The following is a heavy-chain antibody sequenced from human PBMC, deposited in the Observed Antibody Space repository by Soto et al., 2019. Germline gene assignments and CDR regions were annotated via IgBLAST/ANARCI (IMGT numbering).Heavy chain of an antibody. J-gene: IGHJ4*02. CDR2: ISGSGDGT. D-gene: IGHD5-18*01. Sequence: GGSLRLSCAASGFTFSSFALSWVRQAPGKGLEWVSAISGSGDGTDYADSVKGRFTISRDNSKNTLYLQMNSLRAEDTAVYYCAGPGYSSQDYWGQGALVTSPQ. CDR3: AGPGYSSQDY. V-gene: IGHV3-23*01. CDR1: GFTFSSFA.